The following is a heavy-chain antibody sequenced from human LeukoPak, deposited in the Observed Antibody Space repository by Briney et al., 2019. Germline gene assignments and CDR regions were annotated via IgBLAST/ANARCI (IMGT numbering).Heavy chain of an antibody. D-gene: IGHD6-19*01. J-gene: IGHJ6*02. CDR1: GYTFTSYA. CDR2: INTNTGNP. Sequence: VASVKVSCKASGYTFTSYAMNWVRQAPGQGLEWMGWINTNTGNPTYAQGFTGRFVFSLDTSVSTAYLQISSLKAEDTAVYYCARPGVAGNNYYYYGMDVWGQGTTVTVSS. CDR3: ARPGVAGNNYYYYGMDV. V-gene: IGHV7-4-1*02.